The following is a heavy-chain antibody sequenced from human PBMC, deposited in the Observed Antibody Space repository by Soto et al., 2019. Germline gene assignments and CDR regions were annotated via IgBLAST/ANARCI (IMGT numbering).Heavy chain of an antibody. V-gene: IGHV4-39*01. CDR3: ARPEGGYGSGYSWFDP. CDR2: IHHTGST. CDR1: GGSISSGGYS. Sequence: SETLSLTCAVSGGSISSGGYSWGWIRQTPGEGLEWIGTIHHTGSTYYNPSLKSRVIISLDTSKNQFSLKLSSVTAADTALYYCARPEGGYGSGYSWFDPWGQGTRVTVSS. J-gene: IGHJ5*02. D-gene: IGHD5-12*01.